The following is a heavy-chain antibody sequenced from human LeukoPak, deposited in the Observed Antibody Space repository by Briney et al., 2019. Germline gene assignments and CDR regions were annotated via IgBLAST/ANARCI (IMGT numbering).Heavy chain of an antibody. CDR1: GGSISSSSYY. Sequence: SETLSLTCTVSGGSISSSSYYWGWIRQPPGKGLEWIGSIYYSGSTNYNPSLKSRVTISVDTSKNQFSLKLSSVTAADTAVYYCARETYNWNAGGAFDIWGQGTMVTVSS. V-gene: IGHV4-39*07. CDR3: ARETYNWNAGGAFDI. D-gene: IGHD1-1*01. CDR2: IYYSGST. J-gene: IGHJ3*02.